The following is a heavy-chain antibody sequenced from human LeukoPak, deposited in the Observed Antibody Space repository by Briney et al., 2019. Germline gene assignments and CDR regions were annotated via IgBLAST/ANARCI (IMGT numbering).Heavy chain of an antibody. J-gene: IGHJ3*02. Sequence: SETLSLTCTVSGDSISSYYWSWIRQPPGKGLEWIGYIYYSGNTNYNPSLKSRVTISIDTSKNQFSLKLSSVTAADTAVYYCARDYAFDIWGQGTMVTVSS. V-gene: IGHV4-59*01. CDR1: GDSISSYY. CDR3: ARDYAFDI. CDR2: IYYSGNT.